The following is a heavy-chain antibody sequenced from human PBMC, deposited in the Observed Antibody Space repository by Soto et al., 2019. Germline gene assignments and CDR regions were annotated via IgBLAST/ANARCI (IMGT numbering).Heavy chain of an antibody. J-gene: IGHJ6*02. Sequence: LRLSCAASGFTFSSYSMNWVRQAPGKGLEWVSSISSSSSYIYYADSVKGRFTISRDNAKNSLYLQMNSLRAEDTAVYYCARVHSYSSSWSSGNYYYYGMDVWGQGTTVTVSS. CDR1: GFTFSSYS. V-gene: IGHV3-21*01. D-gene: IGHD6-13*01. CDR2: ISSSSSYI. CDR3: ARVHSYSSSWSSGNYYYYGMDV.